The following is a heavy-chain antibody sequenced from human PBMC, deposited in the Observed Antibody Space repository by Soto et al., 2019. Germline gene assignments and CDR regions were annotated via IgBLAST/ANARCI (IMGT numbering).Heavy chain of an antibody. Sequence: SETLSLTCAVYGGSLSGYYWSWIRQPPGKGLEWIGEINHSGSTNYNPSLKSRVTISVDTSKNQFSLKLSSVTAADTAVYYCARNSDFLSGYYYYYDGMDVWGQGTTVT. CDR3: ARNSDFLSGYYYYYDGMDV. J-gene: IGHJ6*02. CDR1: GGSLSGYY. D-gene: IGHD3-3*01. V-gene: IGHV4-34*01. CDR2: INHSGST.